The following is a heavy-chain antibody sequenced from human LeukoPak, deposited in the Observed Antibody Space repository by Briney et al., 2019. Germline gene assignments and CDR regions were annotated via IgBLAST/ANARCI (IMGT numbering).Heavy chain of an antibody. CDR3: ARDKAYYYRPSGWFDP. CDR1: GFTFSSYG. Sequence: GRSLRLSCAASGFTFSSYGMHWVRQAPGKGLEWAAVIWYDGSNKYYADSVKGRFTISRDNSKNTLYLQMNSLRAEDTAVYYCARDKAYYYRPSGWFDPWGQGTLVTVSS. D-gene: IGHD3-22*01. CDR2: IWYDGSNK. V-gene: IGHV3-33*01. J-gene: IGHJ5*02.